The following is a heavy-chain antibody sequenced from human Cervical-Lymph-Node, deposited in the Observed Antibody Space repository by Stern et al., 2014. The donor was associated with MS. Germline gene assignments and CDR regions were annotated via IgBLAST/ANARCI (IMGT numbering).Heavy chain of an antibody. V-gene: IGHV3-9*01. J-gene: IGHJ3*02. D-gene: IGHD6-19*01. CDR3: AKGLQQWLGHDAFDI. CDR1: GFTFDDYA. CDR2: ISWNSVSI. Sequence: EVQLVESGGGLVQPGRSLRLSCAPSGFTFDDYAMHWVRQAPGQGLEWVSGISWNSVSIVYADSVKGRFTISRDNVKNSLYLQMNSLRAEDTALYYCAKGLQQWLGHDAFDIWGQGTMVTVSS.